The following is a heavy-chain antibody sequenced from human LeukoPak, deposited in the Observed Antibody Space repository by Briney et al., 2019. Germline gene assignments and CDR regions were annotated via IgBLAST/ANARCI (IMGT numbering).Heavy chain of an antibody. Sequence: GGSLRLSCAASGFTFSRYWMSWVRQAPGKGLEWVANIKPDRSEKYYVDSVKGRFTISRDNAKNLLYLQMNSLRVEDTAVYYCVPAPWGQGTLVTVSS. CDR2: IKPDRSEK. CDR1: GFTFSRYW. J-gene: IGHJ5*02. V-gene: IGHV3-7*02. CDR3: VPAP.